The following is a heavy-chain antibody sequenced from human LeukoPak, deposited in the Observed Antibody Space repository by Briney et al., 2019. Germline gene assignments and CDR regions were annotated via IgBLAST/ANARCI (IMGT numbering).Heavy chain of an antibody. CDR3: ARTLFGDQYQLLHNWFDP. CDR1: GYTFTNYA. Sequence: ASVKVSCKASGYTFTNYAMNWVRQAPGQGLEWMGWINTDTGNPTYAQGFTGRPVFSLDTSASTASLQIRSLQAEDTAIYYCARTLFGDQYQLLHNWFDPWGQGTLVTVSS. D-gene: IGHD2-2*01. J-gene: IGHJ5*02. CDR2: INTDTGNP. V-gene: IGHV7-4-1*01.